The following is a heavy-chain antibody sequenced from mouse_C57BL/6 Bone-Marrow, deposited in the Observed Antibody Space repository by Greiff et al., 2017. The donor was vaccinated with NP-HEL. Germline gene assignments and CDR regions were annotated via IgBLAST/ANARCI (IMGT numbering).Heavy chain of an antibody. D-gene: IGHD2-4*01. CDR1: GFTFSSYG. V-gene: IGHV5-6*02. CDR2: ISSGGSYT. CDR3: ARRTSIYYDYDDAMDY. J-gene: IGHJ4*01. Sequence: EVKLVESGGDLVKPGGSLKLSCAASGFTFSSYGMSWVRQTPDKRLEWVATISSGGSYTYYPDSVKGRFTISRDNAKNTLYLQMSSLKSEDTAMYYCARRTSIYYDYDDAMDYWGQGTSVTVSS.